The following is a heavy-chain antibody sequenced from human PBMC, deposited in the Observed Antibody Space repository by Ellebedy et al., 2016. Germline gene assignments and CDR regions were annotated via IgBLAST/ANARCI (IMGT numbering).Heavy chain of an antibody. CDR3: YYGHYSGY. CDR2: ISGDGDTT. D-gene: IGHD4-17*01. V-gene: IGHV3-23*01. J-gene: IGHJ4*02. Sequence: GGSLRLXXVASGLSFGNFFMSWVRQAPGGGLEWISTISGDGDTTFSADSVKGRFTISRDNSRNTVYLQMDSLRAADTAVYYCYYGHYSGYWGQGTLVTVSS. CDR1: GLSFGNFF.